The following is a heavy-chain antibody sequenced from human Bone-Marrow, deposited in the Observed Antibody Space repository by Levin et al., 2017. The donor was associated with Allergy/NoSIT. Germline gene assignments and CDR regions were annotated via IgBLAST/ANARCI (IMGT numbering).Heavy chain of an antibody. D-gene: IGHD6-6*01. J-gene: IGHJ5*02. CDR2: VFYSGLT. CDR1: GDSIGDYF. V-gene: IGHV4-59*03. CDR3: ARSLSSHRGGSWFDP. Sequence: SQTLSLTCTVSGDSIGDYFWSWIRQPPGKGLEWIGYVFYSGLTSYSPSLRSRVTISVDTSKNQFSLNLKSVTAADTGVYYCARSLSSHRGGSWFDPWSQGTLVTVSS.